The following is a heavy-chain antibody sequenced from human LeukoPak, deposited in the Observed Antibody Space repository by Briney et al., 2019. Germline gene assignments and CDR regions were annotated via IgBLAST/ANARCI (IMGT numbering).Heavy chain of an antibody. V-gene: IGHV3-20*04. Sequence: GGSLRLSCAASGFTFDDYGMSWVRQAPGKGLEWVSGINWNGGSTGYADSVKGRFTISRDNAKNAVYLQMNSLRGEDMAVYYCARDRTSVGGLDYWGQGTPVTVSS. CDR3: ARDRTSVGGLDY. CDR1: GFTFDDYG. CDR2: INWNGGST. D-gene: IGHD4-23*01. J-gene: IGHJ4*02.